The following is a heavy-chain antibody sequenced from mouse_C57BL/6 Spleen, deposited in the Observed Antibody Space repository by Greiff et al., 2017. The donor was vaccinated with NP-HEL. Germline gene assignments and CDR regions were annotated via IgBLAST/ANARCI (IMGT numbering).Heavy chain of an antibody. CDR1: GYTFTSYW. V-gene: IGHV1-5*01. D-gene: IGHD1-1*01. J-gene: IGHJ2*01. CDR3: TRHYGSSYFDY. Sequence: VQLQQSGTVLARPGASVKMSCKTSGYTFTSYWMHWVKQRPGQGLEWIGAIYPGNSDTSHNQKFKGKAKLTAVTSASTAYMELSSLTNEDSAVYYCTRHYGSSYFDYWGQGTTLTVSS. CDR2: IYPGNSDT.